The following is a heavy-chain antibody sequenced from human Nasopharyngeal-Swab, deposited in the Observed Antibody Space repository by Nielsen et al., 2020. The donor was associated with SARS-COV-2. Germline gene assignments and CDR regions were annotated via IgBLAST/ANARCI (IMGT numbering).Heavy chain of an antibody. CDR3: LRDDGTSWFLDK. D-gene: IGHD6-13*01. CDR2: ITAVYGQT. CDR1: GYLLINQA. Sequence: ASEKVSCKASGYLLINQALHWVRQAPAKSLEWMGWITAVYGQTEYLQKFDDRLILSSDSSVNSDYMDLNSLRSEFTALYFFLRDDGTSWFLDKWGPGTLVTVSS. J-gene: IGHJ4*02. V-gene: IGHV1-3*01.